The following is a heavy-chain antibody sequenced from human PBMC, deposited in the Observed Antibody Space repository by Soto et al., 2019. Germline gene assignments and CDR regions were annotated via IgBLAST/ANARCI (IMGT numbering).Heavy chain of an antibody. D-gene: IGHD2-15*01. CDR1: GGTFSDSV. V-gene: IGHV1-69*01. CDR2: IVPIFGKA. CDR3: AREGYCSSGSCALYSHDYFGMDV. J-gene: IGHJ6*02. Sequence: QVQLVQSGPEVKKPGSSVKVSCKASGGTFSDSVTSWVRQAPGQGLEWMGGIVPIFGKANLAEKFQDRVTITADESTSTAYMKLSSLRSEDTAVYYCAREGYCSSGSCALYSHDYFGMDVWGQGTTVTVSS.